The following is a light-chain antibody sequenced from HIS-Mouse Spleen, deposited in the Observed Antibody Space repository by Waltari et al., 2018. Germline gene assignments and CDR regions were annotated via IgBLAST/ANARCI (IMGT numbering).Light chain of an antibody. J-gene: IGKJ1*01. CDR3: QQYGSSWT. Sequence: EIVLTQSPGTLSLSPGERATLSCRASQRVSSSYLAWYQQKPGQAPRLPIYGASSRATGIPDRFSGSGSGTDFTLTISRLEPEDFAVYYCQQYGSSWTFGQGTKVEIK. V-gene: IGKV3-20*01. CDR1: QRVSSSY. CDR2: GAS.